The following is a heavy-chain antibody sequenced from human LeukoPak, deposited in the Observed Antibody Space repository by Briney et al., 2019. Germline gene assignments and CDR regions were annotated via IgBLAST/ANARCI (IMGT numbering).Heavy chain of an antibody. J-gene: IGHJ4*02. V-gene: IGHV4-38-2*02. CDR3: AGHPGGYGSGSYNY. CDR2: IYHSGST. CDR1: GYSISSGFY. Sequence: SETLSLTCTVSGYSISSGFYWGWIRQPPGKGLEWIGSIYHSGSTYFNPSLKSRVTISVDTSNNQFSLKLSSVTAADTAVYYCAGHPGGYGSGSYNYWGQGTLVTVSS. D-gene: IGHD3-10*01.